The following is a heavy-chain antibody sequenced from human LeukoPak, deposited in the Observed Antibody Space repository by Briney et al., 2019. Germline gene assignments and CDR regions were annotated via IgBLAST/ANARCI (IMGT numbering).Heavy chain of an antibody. CDR3: AREITANGMDV. V-gene: IGHV3-21*01. J-gene: IGHJ6*02. Sequence: GGSLRLSCAASGFTFSSYSMNWVRQAPGKGLEWVSSISSSSRYIYYADSVKGRFTISRDNAKNSLYLQMNSLRAEDTAVYYCAREITANGMDVWGQGTTVTVSS. CDR2: ISSSSRYI. D-gene: IGHD3-10*01. CDR1: GFTFSSYS.